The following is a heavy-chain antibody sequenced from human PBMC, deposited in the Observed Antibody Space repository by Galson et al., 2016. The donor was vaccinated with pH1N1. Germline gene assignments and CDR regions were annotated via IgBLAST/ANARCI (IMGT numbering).Heavy chain of an antibody. J-gene: IGHJ4*02. CDR1: GFTFSGSA. Sequence: SLRLSCAASGFTFSGSAMHWVRQASGKGLEWVGRIRSKADSYATAYAASMKGRFTISRDDSMNTTFLQMSSLNTEDTAVYYCTRSRGYGFDYWGQGTLVTVSS. D-gene: IGHD5-12*01. CDR2: IRSKADSYAT. CDR3: TRSRGYGFDY. V-gene: IGHV3-73*01.